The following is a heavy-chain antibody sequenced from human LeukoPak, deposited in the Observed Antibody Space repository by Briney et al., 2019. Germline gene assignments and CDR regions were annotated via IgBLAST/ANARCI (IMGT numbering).Heavy chain of an antibody. Sequence: ASVKVSCKASGYTFTSYYMHWVRQAPGQGLEWMGIINPSGGSTSYAQKFQERVTITRDMSTSTAYMELSSLRSEDTAVYYCAVRMGTRFLEWFLVGDDAFDIWGQGTMVTVSS. CDR1: GYTFTSYY. V-gene: IGHV1-46*01. D-gene: IGHD3-3*01. CDR3: AVRMGTRFLEWFLVGDDAFDI. J-gene: IGHJ3*02. CDR2: INPSGGST.